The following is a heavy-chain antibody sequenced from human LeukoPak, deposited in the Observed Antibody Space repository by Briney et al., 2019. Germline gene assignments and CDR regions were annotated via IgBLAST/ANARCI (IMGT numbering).Heavy chain of an antibody. CDR2: ISWNSGSI. CDR3: AKDKDYDSSVQHFQH. Sequence: GGSLRLSCAASGLSFDEYDMHWVRQAPGKGLEWVSGISWNSGSIGYADSVKGRFTISRDNAKNSLYLQMNSLRAEDTALYYCAKDKDYDSSVQHFQHWGQGTLVTVSS. CDR1: GLSFDEYD. J-gene: IGHJ1*01. V-gene: IGHV3-9*01. D-gene: IGHD3-22*01.